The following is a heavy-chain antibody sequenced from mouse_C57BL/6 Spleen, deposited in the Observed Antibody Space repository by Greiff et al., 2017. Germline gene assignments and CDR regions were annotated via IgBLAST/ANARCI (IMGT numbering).Heavy chain of an antibody. CDR2: ISYDGSN. D-gene: IGHD2-5*01. V-gene: IGHV3-6*01. Sequence: ESGPGLVKPSQSLSLTCSVTGYSITSGYYWNWIRQFPGNKLEWMGYISYDGSNNYNPSLKNRISITRDTSKNQFFLKLNSVTTEDTATYYCARSSNHYAMDYWGQGTSVTVSS. J-gene: IGHJ4*01. CDR1: GYSITSGYY. CDR3: ARSSNHYAMDY.